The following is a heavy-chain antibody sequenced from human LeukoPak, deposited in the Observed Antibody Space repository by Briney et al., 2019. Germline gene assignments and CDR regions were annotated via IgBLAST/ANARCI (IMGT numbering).Heavy chain of an antibody. CDR2: ISAYNGNT. V-gene: IGHV1-18*01. CDR3: ARVYVLRYFDWPYNFDY. Sequence: ASVKVSCKASGYTFTSYGISWVRQAPGQGLEWMGWISAYNGNTNYAQKLQGRVTMTTDTSTSTAYMELRSLRSDDTAVYYCARVYVLRYFDWPYNFDYWGQGTLVTVSS. CDR1: GYTFTSYG. D-gene: IGHD3-9*01. J-gene: IGHJ4*02.